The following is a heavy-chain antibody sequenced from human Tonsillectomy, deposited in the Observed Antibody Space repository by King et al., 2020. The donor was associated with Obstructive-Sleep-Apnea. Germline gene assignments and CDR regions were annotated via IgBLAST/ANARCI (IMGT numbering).Heavy chain of an antibody. CDR1: GYTFSSLG. Sequence: QLVQSGAEVKKPGASVKVSCKAYGYTFSSLGISWGRQAPGQGLEWMGWIIAYIANTNYSQKLQGRVTMTTDTSTSAAYMELRGLGSDDTAVYYCARLGGGDYEDLDYWGQGTLVTVSS. CDR3: ARLGGGDYEDLDY. D-gene: IGHD4-17*01. CDR2: IIAYIANT. V-gene: IGHV1-18*01. J-gene: IGHJ4*02.